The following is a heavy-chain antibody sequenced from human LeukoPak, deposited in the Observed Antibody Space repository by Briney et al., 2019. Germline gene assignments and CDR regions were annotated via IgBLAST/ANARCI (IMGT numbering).Heavy chain of an antibody. V-gene: IGHV3-23*01. D-gene: IGHD3-10*01. CDR2: ISGSGGST. CDR3: AKDLNPPMVGGFDY. CDR1: GFSFSSDG. J-gene: IGHJ4*02. Sequence: PGGSLRLSCSASGFSFSSDGMSWVRQAPGKGLEWVSAISGSGGSTYYADSVKGRFTISRDNSKNTLYLQMNSLRAEDTAVYYCAKDLNPPMVGGFDYWGQGTLVTVSS.